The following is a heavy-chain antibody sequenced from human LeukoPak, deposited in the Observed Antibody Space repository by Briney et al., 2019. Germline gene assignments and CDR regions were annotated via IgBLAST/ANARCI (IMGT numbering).Heavy chain of an antibody. CDR2: IYSGGST. V-gene: IGHV3-53*01. J-gene: IGHJ6*03. D-gene: IGHD3-16*01. Sequence: GGSLRLSCAASGFTVSINYMSWVRQAPGKGLEWVSVIYSGGSTYYADSVKGRFTISRENSKNTLYLQMNSLRAEDTAVYYCAREGLAYSMDVWGKGTTVTISS. CDR3: AREGLAYSMDV. CDR1: GFTVSINY.